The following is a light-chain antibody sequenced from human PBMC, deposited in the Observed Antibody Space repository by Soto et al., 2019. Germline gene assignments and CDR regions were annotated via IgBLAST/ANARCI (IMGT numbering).Light chain of an antibody. V-gene: IGKV3-20*01. CDR1: QRVAGNY. CDR2: GAS. Sequence: EIVLTQSPGTLSLSPGEGATLSCRASQRVAGNYVAWYRQKPGQAPRLLINGASSRATGIPDRFSGSGSGTDFTLTISRLEPEDFAVYYCQQCHSSPLTFGPGTTVEIK. J-gene: IGKJ3*01. CDR3: QQCHSSPLT.